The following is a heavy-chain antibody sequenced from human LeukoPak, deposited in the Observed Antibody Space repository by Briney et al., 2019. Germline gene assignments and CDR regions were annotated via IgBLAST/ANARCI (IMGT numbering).Heavy chain of an antibody. CDR3: ARDSYCSGGTCYSSAEYFQH. V-gene: IGHV3-48*03. CDR1: GFTFSFYE. D-gene: IGHD2-15*01. J-gene: IGHJ1*01. CDR2: ISSSGITI. Sequence: GGSLRLSCAASGFTFSFYEMNWVRQAPGKGLEWVSYISSSGITIYYADSVKGRFTISRDNARNSLYLQMNSLRAEATAVYYCARDSYCSGGTCYSSAEYFQHWGQGTLVTVSS.